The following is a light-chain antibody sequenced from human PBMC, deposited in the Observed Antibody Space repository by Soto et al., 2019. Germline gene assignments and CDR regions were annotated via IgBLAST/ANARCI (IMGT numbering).Light chain of an antibody. V-gene: IGKV3-15*01. CDR1: QSVASN. CDR3: QQYDSWPPRT. J-gene: IGKJ4*01. CDR2: GAS. Sequence: EILMTQSPATLSLSPGERATLSCRASQSVASNLAWYQQRRGQAPRLLIYGASSRATGIPARFSGSGSGTEFTLTISSLQSEDFAVYYCQQYDSWPPRTFGGGTKVDIK.